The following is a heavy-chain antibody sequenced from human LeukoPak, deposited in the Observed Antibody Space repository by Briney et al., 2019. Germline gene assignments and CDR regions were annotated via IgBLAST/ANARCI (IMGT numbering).Heavy chain of an antibody. CDR3: GRDLSGHWTYDY. D-gene: IGHD1-1*01. J-gene: IGHJ4*01. CDR1: GLHLSSHH. V-gene: IGHV3-30*16. CDR2: ILHWGNNQ. Sequence: GESLTLPCAPSGLHLSSHHVLWLRHPPGETREGGAVILHWGNNQYYAHSVKGRFSLSRDNSMHTLYLQLNSLRTENTAMYYCGRDLSGHWTYDYWGQGTLVTVSS.